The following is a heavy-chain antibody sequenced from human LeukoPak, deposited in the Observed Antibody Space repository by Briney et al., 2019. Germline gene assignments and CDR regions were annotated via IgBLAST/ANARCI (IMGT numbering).Heavy chain of an antibody. V-gene: IGHV3-74*01. CDR3: ARGPNSNWSGLDF. CDR2: ISPTGSTT. J-gene: IGHJ4*02. Sequence: GGSLRLTCTASGFSFSGHWMHWARELPGKGLVWVSRISPTGSTTSYADSVKGRFTVSRDNAKNTLYLQVNNLRAEDTAVYYCARGPNSNWSGLDFWGQGTLLTVSS. D-gene: IGHD6-6*01. CDR1: GFSFSGHW.